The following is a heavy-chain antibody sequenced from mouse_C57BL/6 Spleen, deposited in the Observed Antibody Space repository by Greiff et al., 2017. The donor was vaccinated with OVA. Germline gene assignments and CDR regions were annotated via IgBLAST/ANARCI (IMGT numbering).Heavy chain of an antibody. CDR3: ARRGGTGFAY. Sequence: EVKLVESGGGLVKPGGSLKLSCAASGFTFSDYGMHWVRQAPEKGLEWVAYISSGSSTLYYADTVKGRFTISRDNAKNTLFLQMTSLRSEDTAMYYWARRGGTGFAYWGQGTLVTVSA. V-gene: IGHV5-17*01. CDR1: GFTFSDYG. J-gene: IGHJ3*01. CDR2: ISSGSSTL. D-gene: IGHD4-1*01.